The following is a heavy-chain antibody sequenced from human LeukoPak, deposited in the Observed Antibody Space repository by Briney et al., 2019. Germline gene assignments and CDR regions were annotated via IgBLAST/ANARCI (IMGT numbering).Heavy chain of an antibody. D-gene: IGHD3-22*01. V-gene: IGHV1-69*05. J-gene: IGHJ4*02. Sequence: SVKVSCKASGGTFSSYAISWVRQAPGQGLEWMGGIIPIFGTANYAQKFQGWVTMTRDTSISTAYMELSRLRSDDTAVYYCARALASYYYDSSGYYDYWGQGTLVTVSS. CDR2: IIPIFGTA. CDR3: ARALASYYYDSSGYYDY. CDR1: GGTFSSYA.